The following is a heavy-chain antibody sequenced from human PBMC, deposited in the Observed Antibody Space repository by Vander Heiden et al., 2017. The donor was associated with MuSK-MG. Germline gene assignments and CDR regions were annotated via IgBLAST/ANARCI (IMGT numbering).Heavy chain of an antibody. CDR1: GGSISSGGYY. Sequence: QVQLQESGPGLVKPSQTLSLICTVSGGSISSGGYYWSWIRQHPGKGLEWIGYIYYSGSTYYNPSLKSRLTISVDTSKNQFSLRLNSVTAADTAVYFCARVSHLGDYETDWGQGTLVTVSS. CDR2: IYYSGST. D-gene: IGHD4-17*01. CDR3: ARVSHLGDYETD. V-gene: IGHV4-31*03. J-gene: IGHJ4*02.